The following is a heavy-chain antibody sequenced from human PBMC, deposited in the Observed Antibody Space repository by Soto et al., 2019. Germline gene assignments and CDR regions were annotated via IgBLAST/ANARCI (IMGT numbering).Heavy chain of an antibody. Sequence: GGSLRLSCAASGFTFDDYAMHWVRQAPGKGLEWVSGISWNSGSIGYADSVKGRFTISRDNAKNSLYLQMNSLRAEDTALYYCATLVGPYSSVGYWGQGTLVTVSS. CDR1: GFTFDDYA. CDR2: ISWNSGSI. V-gene: IGHV3-9*01. CDR3: ATLVGPYSSVGY. J-gene: IGHJ4*02. D-gene: IGHD6-19*01.